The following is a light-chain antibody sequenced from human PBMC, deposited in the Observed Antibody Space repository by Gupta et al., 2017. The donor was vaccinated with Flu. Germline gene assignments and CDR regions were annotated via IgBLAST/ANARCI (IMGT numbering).Light chain of an antibody. V-gene: IGKV4-1*01. Sequence: DIVMTQSPDSLAVSLGERATINCKSSQSVLYSSNHKNYLAWYQQKPGQPPKLLIYWASTRESGVPDRFSGSGSGTDFTLTISSLQAEDVAVYYCQQYYSTVLTFGGGTKVEIK. CDR3: QQYYSTVLT. CDR1: QSVLYSSNHKNY. CDR2: WAS. J-gene: IGKJ4*01.